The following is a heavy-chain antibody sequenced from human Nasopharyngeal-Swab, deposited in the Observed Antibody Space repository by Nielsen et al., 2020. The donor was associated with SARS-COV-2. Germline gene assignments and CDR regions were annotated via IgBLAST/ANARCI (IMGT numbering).Heavy chain of an antibody. CDR3: AREVIAVAGYFDY. CDR2: IYTSGST. CDR1: GGSISSGSYY. J-gene: IGHJ4*02. D-gene: IGHD6-19*01. Sequence: LRLSCTVSGGSISSGSYYWSWIRQPAGKGLEWIGRIYTSGSTNYNPSLKSRVTISVDTSKNQFSLKLSSVTAADTAVYYCAREVIAVAGYFDYWGQGTLVTVSS. V-gene: IGHV4-61*02.